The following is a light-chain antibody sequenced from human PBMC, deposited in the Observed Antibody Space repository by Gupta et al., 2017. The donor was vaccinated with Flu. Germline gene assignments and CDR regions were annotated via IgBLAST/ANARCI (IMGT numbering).Light chain of an antibody. CDR1: QSLVYSDGNTD. Sequence: DVVLTQSPLSLPVTLGQPASISCRSSQSLVYSDGNTDLNWFQQRPDQSPRRRIYKVSNRDSGGPDRFSGSGSGTDLTLKISRGEAEDVGVDYCMQHTHGTMYTFGQGTKVEIK. J-gene: IGKJ2*01. V-gene: IGKV2-30*01. CDR2: KVS. CDR3: MQHTHGTMYT.